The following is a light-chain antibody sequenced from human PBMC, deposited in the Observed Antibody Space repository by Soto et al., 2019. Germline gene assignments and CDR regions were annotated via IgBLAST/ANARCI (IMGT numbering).Light chain of an antibody. CDR1: GSDIGRYNY. J-gene: IGLJ2*01. Sequence: QLVLAQPASVSASPGQSITISCTGTGSDIGRYNYVSWYQHHPGKAPKLVIYEVTHRPSGVSNRFSGSKSGNTASLTISGLQPEDEADYYCKSFTASNTLLFGGGTKLTVL. CDR2: EVT. CDR3: KSFTASNTLL. V-gene: IGLV2-14*01.